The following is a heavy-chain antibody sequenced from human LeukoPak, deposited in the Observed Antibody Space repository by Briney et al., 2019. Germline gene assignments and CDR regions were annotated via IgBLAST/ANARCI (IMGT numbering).Heavy chain of an antibody. V-gene: IGHV3-30*02. CDR1: GFTFSSYG. D-gene: IGHD3-10*01. CDR2: IRYDGSNK. CDR3: AKSRSVFTMVRGVPMDY. Sequence: GGSLRLSCAASGFTFSSYGMHWVRQAPGKGLEWVAFIRYDGSNKYYADSVKGRFTISRDNSKNTLYLQMNSLRAEDTAVYYCAKSRSVFTMVRGVPMDYWGQGTLVTVSS. J-gene: IGHJ4*02.